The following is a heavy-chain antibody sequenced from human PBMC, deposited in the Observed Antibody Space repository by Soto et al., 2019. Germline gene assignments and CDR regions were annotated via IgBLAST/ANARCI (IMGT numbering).Heavy chain of an antibody. V-gene: IGHV3-23*01. D-gene: IGHD1-26*01. CDR2: ISGSGGST. J-gene: IGHJ3*02. CDR1: GFTFSSYD. Sequence: EAQLLESGGDLVQPGGSLRLSCEASGFTFSSYDMSWVRQAPGKGLEWVSAISGSGGSTYYADSVKGRFTISRDNSKNTVFLQMNSLRADDTALYYCSGLRRWVGATSDRAFDIWGQRTLVTVSS. CDR3: SGLRRWVGATSDRAFDI.